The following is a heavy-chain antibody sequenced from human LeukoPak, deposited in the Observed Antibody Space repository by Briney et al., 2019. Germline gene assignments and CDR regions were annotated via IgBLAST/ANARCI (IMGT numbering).Heavy chain of an antibody. CDR3: AKRDSDCSSTSCKNWFDP. Sequence: PGGSLRLSCAASGFTFSSYGMHWVRQAPGKGLEWVAAITYDGSNKYYADSVKGRFTISRDNSKNTLYLQMNSLRAEDTAVYYCAKRDSDCSSTSCKNWFDPWGQGTLVTVSS. J-gene: IGHJ5*02. D-gene: IGHD2-2*01. CDR1: GFTFSSYG. V-gene: IGHV3-30*18. CDR2: ITYDGSNK.